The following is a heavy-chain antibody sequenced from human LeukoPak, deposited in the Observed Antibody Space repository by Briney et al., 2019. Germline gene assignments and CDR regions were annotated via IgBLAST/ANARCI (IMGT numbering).Heavy chain of an antibody. CDR2: IYYSGST. V-gene: IGHV4-30-4*01. CDR1: GGSISSGDYY. D-gene: IGHD3-9*01. CDR3: ARAALGRYFDWLRPLDY. J-gene: IGHJ4*02. Sequence: PSETLSLTCTVSGGSISSGDYYWSWIRQPPGKGLEWLGYIYYSGSTYYNPSLKSRVTISVDTSKNQFSLKLSSVTAADTAVYYCARAALGRYFDWLRPLDYWGQGTLVTVSS.